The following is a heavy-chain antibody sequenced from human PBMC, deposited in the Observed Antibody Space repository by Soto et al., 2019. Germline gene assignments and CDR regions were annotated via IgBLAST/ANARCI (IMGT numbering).Heavy chain of an antibody. CDR1: GGSISSGGYY. Sequence: PSETLSLTCTVSGGSISSGGYYWSWIRQHPGKGLEWIGYIYYSGSTHYNPSLKSRVTISVDTSKNQFSLKLSSVTAADTAVYYCAREGSTVTTNFYYYYYYMDVWGKGTTVTVSS. D-gene: IGHD4-17*01. CDR2: IYYSGST. CDR3: AREGSTVTTNFYYYYYYMDV. J-gene: IGHJ6*03. V-gene: IGHV4-31*03.